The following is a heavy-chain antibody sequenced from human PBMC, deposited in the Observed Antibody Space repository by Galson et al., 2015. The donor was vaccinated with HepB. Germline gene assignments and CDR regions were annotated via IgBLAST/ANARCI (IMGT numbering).Heavy chain of an antibody. CDR3: ARDWGHSSGWYENWFDP. V-gene: IGHV1-3*01. CDR1: GYTFTSYA. J-gene: IGHJ5*02. D-gene: IGHD6-19*01. CDR2: INAGNGNT. Sequence: SVKVSCKASGYTFTSYAMHWVRQAPGQRLEWMGWINAGNGNTKYSQKFQGRVTITRDTSASTAYMELSRLRSDDTAVYYCARDWGHSSGWYENWFDPWGQGTLVTVSS.